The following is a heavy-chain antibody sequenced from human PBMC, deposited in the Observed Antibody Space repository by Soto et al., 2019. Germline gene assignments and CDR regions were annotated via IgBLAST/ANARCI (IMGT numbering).Heavy chain of an antibody. D-gene: IGHD5-18*01. CDR2: IYYSGST. Sequence: SETLSLTCTVSGGSISSGDYYWSWIRQPPGKGLEWIGYIYYSGSTYYNPSLKSRVTISVDTSKNQFSLKLSSVTAADTAAYYCAKGGYSYGEGYFDYCGQGTLVTVSS. V-gene: IGHV4-30-4*01. J-gene: IGHJ4*02. CDR3: AKGGYSYGEGYFDY. CDR1: GGSISSGDYY.